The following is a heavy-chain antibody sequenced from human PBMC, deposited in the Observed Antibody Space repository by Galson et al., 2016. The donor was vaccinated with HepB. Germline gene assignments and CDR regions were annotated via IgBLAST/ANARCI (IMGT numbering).Heavy chain of an antibody. CDR3: AKDINYDFWSGRHGMDV. Sequence: SLRLSCAASGFKFDDYAMHWVRQAPGKGLEWVAGITWNSVSKVYSDAVKGRFTISRDNDRNSLYLGVSSLRPEDTALYYCAKDINYDFWSGRHGMDVWGLGTTVTVSS. V-gene: IGHV3-9*01. D-gene: IGHD3-3*01. CDR2: ITWNSVSK. CDR1: GFKFDDYA. J-gene: IGHJ6*02.